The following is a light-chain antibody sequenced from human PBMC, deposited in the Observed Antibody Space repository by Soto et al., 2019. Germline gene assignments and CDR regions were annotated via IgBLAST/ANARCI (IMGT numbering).Light chain of an antibody. CDR3: SSYTSGSTL. J-gene: IGLJ3*02. V-gene: IGLV2-14*01. CDR1: SSDIDTYNY. Sequence: QSALTQPASVSGSPGQSITISCTGTSSDIDTYNYVSWYQQHPGKAPKLIIYEVTNRPSGVSNRFSGSKSGDTASLTISGLRAEDEADYYCSSYTSGSTLFGGGTQLTVL. CDR2: EVT.